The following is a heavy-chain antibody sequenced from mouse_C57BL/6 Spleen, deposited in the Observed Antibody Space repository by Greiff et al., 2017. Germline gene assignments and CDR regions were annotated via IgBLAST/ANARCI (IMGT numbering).Heavy chain of an antibody. CDR1: GFTFTDYY. CDR2: IRNKANGYTT. Sequence: DVQLVESGGGLVQPGGSLSLSCAASGFTFTDYYMSWVRQPPGKALEWLGFIRNKANGYTTEYSASVKGRFTISRDNSQSILYLQMNALRAEDSATYYCARSLEGYFDVWGTGTTVTVSS. V-gene: IGHV7-3*01. J-gene: IGHJ1*03. CDR3: ARSLEGYFDV.